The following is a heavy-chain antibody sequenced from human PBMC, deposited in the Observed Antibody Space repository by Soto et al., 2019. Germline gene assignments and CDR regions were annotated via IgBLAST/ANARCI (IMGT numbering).Heavy chain of an antibody. CDR2: ISSNGVGT. CDR1: GFTLSGYA. Sequence: EVQLAESGGGLAQPGGSLRLSCEASGFTLSGYAMDWVRQAPGKGLEYVSGISSNGVGTYYANYVQGRFTISRDNSKNTVYLQMGSLRHEDMAVYYCARRARPDFYYMDVWGKGTTVTVS. CDR3: ARRARPDFYYMDV. D-gene: IGHD6-6*01. J-gene: IGHJ6*03. V-gene: IGHV3-64*01.